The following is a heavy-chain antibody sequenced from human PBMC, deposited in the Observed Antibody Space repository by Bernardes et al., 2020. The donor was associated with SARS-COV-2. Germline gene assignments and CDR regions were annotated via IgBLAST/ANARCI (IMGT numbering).Heavy chain of an antibody. Sequence: WGSLRLSCAASGFTFSSYWMHWVRQAPGKGLVWVSRINSDESTTTYADSVKGRFTISSDNAKNTLYLQMNSLRAEDTAVYYCARGPSGGYGRFEYWGQGTLVTVSS. CDR2: INSDESTT. J-gene: IGHJ4*02. CDR3: ARGPSGGYGRFEY. CDR1: GFTFSSYW. D-gene: IGHD5-12*01. V-gene: IGHV3-74*01.